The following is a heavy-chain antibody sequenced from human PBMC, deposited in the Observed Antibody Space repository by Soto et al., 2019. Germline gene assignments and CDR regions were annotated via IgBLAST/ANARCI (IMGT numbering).Heavy chain of an antibody. CDR1: GGSISSGGYY. CDR3: ARGDSDDSSGYEAH. Sequence: SETLSLTCTVSGGSISSGGYYWSWIRQHPGKGLEWIGYIYYSGSTYYNPSLKSRVTISVDTSKNQFSLRLSSVTAADTAVYYCARGDSDDSSGYEAHWGQGTLVTVSS. D-gene: IGHD3-22*01. V-gene: IGHV4-31*03. CDR2: IYYSGST. J-gene: IGHJ4*02.